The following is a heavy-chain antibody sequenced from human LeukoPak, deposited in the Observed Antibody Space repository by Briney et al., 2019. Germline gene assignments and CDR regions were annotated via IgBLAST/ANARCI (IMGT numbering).Heavy chain of an antibody. D-gene: IGHD4-17*01. CDR3: AREGSDDYGYYYYYMDV. CDR2: ISGSGGST. V-gene: IGHV3-23*01. CDR1: GFTFSSYA. Sequence: GGSLRLSCAASGFTFSSYAMSWVRQAPGKGLEWVSAISGSGGSTYYADSVKGRFTISRDNAKDSLYLQMNSLRAEDTAVYYCAREGSDDYGYYYYYMDVWGKGTTVTISS. J-gene: IGHJ6*03.